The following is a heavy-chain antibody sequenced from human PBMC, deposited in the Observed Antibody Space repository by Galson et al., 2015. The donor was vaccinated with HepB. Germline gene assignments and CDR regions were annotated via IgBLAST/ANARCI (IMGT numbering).Heavy chain of an antibody. CDR2: IIPIFGTA. CDR1: GGTFSSYA. V-gene: IGHV1-69*06. J-gene: IGHJ3*02. CDR3: ARGGGYGDPNDAFDI. Sequence: SVKVSCKASGGTFSSYAISWVRQAPGQGLEWMGGIIPIFGTANYAQKFQGRVTITADKSTSTAYMELSGLRSEDTAVYYCARGGGYGDPNDAFDIWGQGTMVTVSS. D-gene: IGHD4-17*01.